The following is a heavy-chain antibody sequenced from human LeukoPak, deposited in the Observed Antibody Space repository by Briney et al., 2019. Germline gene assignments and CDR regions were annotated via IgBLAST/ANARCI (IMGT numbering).Heavy chain of an antibody. CDR3: ASFPRDYGDYPRNFDY. Sequence: GGSLRLSCAASGLTFSSYGMHWVRQAPGKGLEWVAVISYDGSNKYYADSVKGRFTISRDNSKNTLYLQMNSLRAEDTAVYYCASFPRDYGDYPRNFDYWGQGTLVTVSS. D-gene: IGHD4-17*01. CDR2: ISYDGSNK. J-gene: IGHJ4*02. CDR1: GLTFSSYG. V-gene: IGHV3-30*03.